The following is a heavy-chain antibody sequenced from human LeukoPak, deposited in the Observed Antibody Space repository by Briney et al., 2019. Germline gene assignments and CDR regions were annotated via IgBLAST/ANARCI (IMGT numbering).Heavy chain of an antibody. J-gene: IGHJ4*02. D-gene: IGHD5-18*01. V-gene: IGHV3-30*02. Sequence: GGSLRLSCAASGFTLSYYAIHWVRQAPGKGLEWVAFIRYDGTNKNYADSVKGRFTISRDNSKNTLYLQMNSLRAEDTAVYYCAKARTRGYSYGSFDYWGQGTLVTVSS. CDR3: AKARTRGYSYGSFDY. CDR2: IRYDGTNK. CDR1: GFTLSYYA.